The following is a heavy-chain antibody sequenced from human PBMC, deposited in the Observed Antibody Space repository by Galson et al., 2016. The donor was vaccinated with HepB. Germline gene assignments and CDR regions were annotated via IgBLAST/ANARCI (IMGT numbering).Heavy chain of an antibody. CDR2: INRKTDGGTT. CDR3: TTYYGNILTAYRWFDP. Sequence: SLRLSCAASGFTFSDAWMNWVRQAPGKGLEWVGRINRKTDGGTTDYAAPVEGRFTVSRDDSKNTLYLQINNLKNEDTAVYYCTTYYGNILTAYRWFDPWGQGTLVTVSS. D-gene: IGHD3-9*01. V-gene: IGHV3-15*01. J-gene: IGHJ5*02. CDR1: GFTFSDAW.